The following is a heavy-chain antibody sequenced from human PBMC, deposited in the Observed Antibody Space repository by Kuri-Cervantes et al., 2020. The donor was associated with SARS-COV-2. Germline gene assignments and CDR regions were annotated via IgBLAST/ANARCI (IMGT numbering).Heavy chain of an antibody. CDR2: IRYDGSNK. J-gene: IGHJ4*02. D-gene: IGHD6-6*01. V-gene: IGHV3-30*02. CDR3: ARGNGFFSESIAARGRTYYFDY. Sequence: GESLKISCAASGFTFSSYGMHWVRQAPGKGLEWVAFIRYDGSNKYYADSVKGRFTISRDNAKNSLYLQMNSLRAEDTAVYYRARGNGFFSESIAARGRTYYFDYWGQGTLVTVSS. CDR1: GFTFSSYG.